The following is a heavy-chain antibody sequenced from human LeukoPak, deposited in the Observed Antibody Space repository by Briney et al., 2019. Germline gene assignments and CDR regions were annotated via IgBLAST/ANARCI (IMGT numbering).Heavy chain of an antibody. J-gene: IGHJ4*02. Sequence: ASVKVSCKASGGTFSSYAISWVRQAPGQGLEWMGGIIPIFGTANYAQKLQGRVTMTTDTSTSTAYMELRSLRSDDTAVYYCARDGIAAAGTIDYWGQGTLVTVSS. CDR3: ARDGIAAAGTIDY. CDR2: IIPIFGTA. D-gene: IGHD6-13*01. CDR1: GGTFSSYA. V-gene: IGHV1-69*05.